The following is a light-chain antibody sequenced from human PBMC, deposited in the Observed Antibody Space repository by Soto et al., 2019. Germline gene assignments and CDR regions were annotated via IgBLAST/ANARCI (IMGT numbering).Light chain of an antibody. Sequence: QSVPTQPPSASGTPGQRVTISCSGSSSNIGSNAVNWYQQFPGTAPKLLIYSNDQRPSGVPDRFSGSESGTSASLAISGLQSEDEGDYYCAAWDDSLNGWVFGGGTQLTVL. J-gene: IGLJ3*02. CDR2: SND. CDR1: SSNIGSNA. CDR3: AAWDDSLNGWV. V-gene: IGLV1-44*01.